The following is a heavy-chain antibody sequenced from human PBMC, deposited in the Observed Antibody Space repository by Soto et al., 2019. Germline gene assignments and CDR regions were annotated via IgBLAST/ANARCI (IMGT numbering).Heavy chain of an antibody. D-gene: IGHD3-3*01. J-gene: IGHJ6*02. Sequence: PSETLSLTCAVYGGSFSGYYWSWIRQPPGKGLEWIGEINHSGSTNYNPSLKSRVTISVDTSKNQFSLKLSSVTAADTAVYYCARNVLRFLEWPRAGYYYYYGMDVWGQGTTVTVS. CDR1: GGSFSGYY. CDR2: INHSGST. CDR3: ARNVLRFLEWPRAGYYYYYGMDV. V-gene: IGHV4-34*01.